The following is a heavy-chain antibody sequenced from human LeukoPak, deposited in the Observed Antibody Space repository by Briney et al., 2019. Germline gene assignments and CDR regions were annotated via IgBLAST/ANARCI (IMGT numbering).Heavy chain of an antibody. V-gene: IGHV3-30*18. CDR3: AKPVAGPEYFQH. D-gene: IGHD6-19*01. CDR2: ISYDGSNK. J-gene: IGHJ1*01. Sequence: GRSLRLSCAASGFTFSSYGMHWVRQAPGRGLEWVAVISYDGSNKYYADSAKGRFTISRDNSKNTLYLQMNSLRAEDTAVYYCAKPVAGPEYFQHWGQGTLVTVSS. CDR1: GFTFSSYG.